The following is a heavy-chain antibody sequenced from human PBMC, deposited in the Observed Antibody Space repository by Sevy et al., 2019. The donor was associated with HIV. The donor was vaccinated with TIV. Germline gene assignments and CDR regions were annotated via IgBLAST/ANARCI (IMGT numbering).Heavy chain of an antibody. D-gene: IGHD3-10*01. CDR1: GFTFSNAW. J-gene: IGHJ4*02. CDR2: IKSKTDGGTT. Sequence: GGSLRLSCAASGFTFSNAWMSWVRQAPGKGLEWVGRIKSKTDGGTTDYAAPVKGRFTISRDDSKTTLYLQMNSLKTEDTAVYYCTTFITMVRGVIFGWGQGTLVTVSS. V-gene: IGHV3-15*01. CDR3: TTFITMVRGVIFG.